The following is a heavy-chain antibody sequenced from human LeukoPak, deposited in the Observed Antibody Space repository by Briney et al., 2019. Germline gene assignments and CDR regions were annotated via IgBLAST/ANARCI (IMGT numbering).Heavy chain of an antibody. Sequence: GASVKVSCKASGYTFTNYYIHWVRQAPGQGLQWMGWIKSYSGDTHYPQKFQGRVTMTRDTSISTAYMQLSGLRSDDTAIYFCAKGGPNPPSLLWFDTSWFDPWGQGTLVTVSS. CDR2: IKSYSGDT. CDR3: AKGGPNPPSLLWFDTSWFDP. J-gene: IGHJ5*02. D-gene: IGHD3-10*01. CDR1: GYTFTNYY. V-gene: IGHV1-2*02.